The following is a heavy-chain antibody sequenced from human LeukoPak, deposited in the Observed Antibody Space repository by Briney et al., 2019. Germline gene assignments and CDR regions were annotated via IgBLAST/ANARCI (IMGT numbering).Heavy chain of an antibody. CDR3: ARHLRVYWPGYSSSWLDY. Sequence: SETLSLTCTVSGGSISSSSYYWGWIRQPPGKGLEWIGSIYYSGSTYYNPSLKSRVTISVDTSKNQFSLKLSSVTAADTAVYXCARHLRVYWPGYSSSWLDYWGQGTLVTVSS. CDR2: IYYSGST. CDR1: GGSISSSSYY. V-gene: IGHV4-39*01. J-gene: IGHJ4*02. D-gene: IGHD6-13*01.